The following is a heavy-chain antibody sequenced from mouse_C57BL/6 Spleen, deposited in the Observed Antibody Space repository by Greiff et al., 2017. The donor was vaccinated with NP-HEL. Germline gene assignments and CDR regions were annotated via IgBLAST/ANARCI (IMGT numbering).Heavy chain of an antibody. J-gene: IGHJ4*01. CDR2: ISSGGSYT. CDR1: GFTFSSYG. D-gene: IGHD3-2*02. Sequence: EVKLMESGGDLVKPGGSLKLSCAASGFTFSSYGMSWVRQTPDKRLEWVATISSGGSYTYYPDSVKGRFTISRDNAKNTLYLQMSSLKSEDTAMYYCARHKTAQANYAMDYWGQGTSVTVSS. V-gene: IGHV5-6*01. CDR3: ARHKTAQANYAMDY.